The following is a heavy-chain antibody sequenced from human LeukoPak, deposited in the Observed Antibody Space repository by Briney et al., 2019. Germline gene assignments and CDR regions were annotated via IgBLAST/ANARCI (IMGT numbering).Heavy chain of an antibody. D-gene: IGHD2-15*01. CDR2: IYYSGST. CDR3: ARGYCSGGSCYSYYYYNYMDV. V-gene: IGHV4-39*07. Sequence: SETLSLTCAVSGGSISSSSYYWGWIRQPPGKGLEWIGSIYYSGSTYYNPSLKSRVTISVDTSKNQFSLKLSSVTAADTAVYYCARGYCSGGSCYSYYYYNYMDVWGKGTTVTVSS. CDR1: GGSISSSSYY. J-gene: IGHJ6*03.